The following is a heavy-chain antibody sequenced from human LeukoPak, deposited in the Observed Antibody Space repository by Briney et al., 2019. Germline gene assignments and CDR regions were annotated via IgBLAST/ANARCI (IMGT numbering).Heavy chain of an antibody. D-gene: IGHD2-2*01. J-gene: IGHJ5*02. CDR2: INHSGST. V-gene: IGHV4-34*01. CDR3: AVGGHCSSISCRTGKFDP. CDR1: GGSFSGYY. Sequence: PSETLSLTCAVYGGSFSGYYWSWIREPPGKGLEWIGEINHSGSTNYNPSLKSRVTISVDTSKNQFSLKLSSVTAADTAVYYCAVGGHCSSISCRTGKFDPWGQGTLGTVSS.